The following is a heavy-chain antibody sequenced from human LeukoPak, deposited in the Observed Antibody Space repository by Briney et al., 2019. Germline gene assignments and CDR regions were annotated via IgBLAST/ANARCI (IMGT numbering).Heavy chain of an antibody. Sequence: GASVKVSCKASGYTFTGYYMHWVRQAPGQGLEWMGWINPNSGGTNYAQKFQGWVTMTRDTSISTAYMELSRLRSDDTAVYYCARGLHEGRFGELGLWYFDLWGRGTLVTVSS. V-gene: IGHV1-2*04. CDR1: GYTFTGYY. J-gene: IGHJ2*01. D-gene: IGHD3-10*01. CDR3: ARGLHEGRFGELGLWYFDL. CDR2: INPNSGGT.